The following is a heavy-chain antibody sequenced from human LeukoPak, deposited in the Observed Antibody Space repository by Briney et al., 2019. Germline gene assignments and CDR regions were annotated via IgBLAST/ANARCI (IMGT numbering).Heavy chain of an antibody. Sequence: GGSLRLSCAASGFTLSSYAMSWVRQAPGKGLEWVSAISGSGGSTYYADSVKGRFTISRDNSKNTLYLQMNSLRAEDTAVYYCAKDRTVTTLHNWFDPWGQGTLVTVSS. D-gene: IGHD4-17*01. V-gene: IGHV3-23*01. CDR3: AKDRTVTTLHNWFDP. J-gene: IGHJ5*02. CDR2: ISGSGGST. CDR1: GFTLSSYA.